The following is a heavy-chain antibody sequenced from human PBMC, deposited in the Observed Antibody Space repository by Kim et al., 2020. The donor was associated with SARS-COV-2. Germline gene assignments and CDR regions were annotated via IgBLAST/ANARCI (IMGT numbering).Heavy chain of an antibody. D-gene: IGHD5-12*01. Sequence: GGSLRLSCAASGFTFSSYGMHWVRQAPGKGLEWVAVISYDGSNKYYADSVKGRFTISRDNSKNTLYLQMNSLRAEDTTVYYCAMDIVATFLLPNYVMDV. CDR1: GFTFSSYG. J-gene: IGHJ6*01. V-gene: IGHV3-33*05. CDR3: AMDIVATFLLPNYVMDV. CDR2: ISYDGSNK.